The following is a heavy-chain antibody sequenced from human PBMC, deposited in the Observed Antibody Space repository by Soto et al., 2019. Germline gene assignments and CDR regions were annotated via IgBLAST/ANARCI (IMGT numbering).Heavy chain of an antibody. CDR3: ARSWGRGSAVDY. J-gene: IGHJ4*02. D-gene: IGHD6-13*01. Sequence: QVQLQESGPGLVKPSETLSLTCTVSGDSISSTAYYWGWIRQPPGKGLEWIGSMYYSVRDYYNPSLMTRVTISVVTSKNQFSLRLCSVTAAETAVYYCARSWGRGSAVDYWGQGTLVTVSS. CDR2: MYYSVRD. V-gene: IGHV4-39*01. CDR1: GDSISSTAYY.